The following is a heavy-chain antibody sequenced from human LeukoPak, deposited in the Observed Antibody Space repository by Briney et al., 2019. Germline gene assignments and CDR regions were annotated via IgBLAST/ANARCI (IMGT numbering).Heavy chain of an antibody. CDR2: IYHSGST. J-gene: IGHJ4*02. CDR1: GGSISSSNW. V-gene: IGHV4-4*02. CDR3: ARVGSSGYTPDYFDY. D-gene: IGHD3-22*01. Sequence: SGTLSLTCAVSGGSISSSNWWSWVRQPPGKGLEWIGEIYHSGSTNYNPSLKSRVTISVDKSKNQFSLKLSSVTAADTAVYYYARVGSSGYTPDYFDYWGQGTLVTVSS.